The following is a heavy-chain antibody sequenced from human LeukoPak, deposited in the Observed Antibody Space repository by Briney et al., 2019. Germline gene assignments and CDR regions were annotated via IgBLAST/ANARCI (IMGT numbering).Heavy chain of an antibody. CDR3: AREIFGARAFQY. Sequence: PSETLSLTCSVSDDSITMYYWTWIRQPPGKGLEWTGEIFHSGSTNYHPSLESRLTISMDKSKNSFSLRLTSVTAADTAVYYCAREIFGARAFQYWGQGILVTVSS. J-gene: IGHJ4*02. D-gene: IGHD3-3*01. V-gene: IGHV4-59*12. CDR2: IFHSGST. CDR1: DDSITMYY.